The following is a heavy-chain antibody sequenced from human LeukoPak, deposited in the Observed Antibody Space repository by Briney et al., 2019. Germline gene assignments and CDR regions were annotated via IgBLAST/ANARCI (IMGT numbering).Heavy chain of an antibody. D-gene: IGHD2-2*01. CDR1: GFTFSSYA. V-gene: IGHV3-30*04. CDR2: ISYDGSSK. CDR3: AMGSTSLLPFDY. J-gene: IGHJ4*02. Sequence: PGGSLRLSCAASGFTFSSYAMHWVRQAPGKGLEWVAVISYDGSSKYYADSVKGRFTISRDNSKNTLYLQMNSLRAEDTAVYYCAMGSTSLLPFDYWGQGTLVTVSS.